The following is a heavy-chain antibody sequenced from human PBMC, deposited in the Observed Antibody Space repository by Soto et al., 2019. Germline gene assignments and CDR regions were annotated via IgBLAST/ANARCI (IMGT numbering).Heavy chain of an antibody. V-gene: IGHV3-21*04. CDR2: ISSSSSYI. Sequence: PGKGLEWVSSISSSSSYIYYADSVKGRFTISRENAKNSLYLKMNSLRAEDTAVYYCAKDMGGDYVGWFDPWGKGTLVTVSS. D-gene: IGHD4-17*01. J-gene: IGHJ5*02. CDR3: AKDMGGDYVGWFDP.